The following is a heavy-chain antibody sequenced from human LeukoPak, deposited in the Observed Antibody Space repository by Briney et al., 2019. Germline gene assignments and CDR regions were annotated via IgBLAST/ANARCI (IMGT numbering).Heavy chain of an antibody. J-gene: IGHJ4*02. CDR3: ARTDGYATVTASLGY. D-gene: IGHD4-17*01. V-gene: IGHV3-30*04. Sequence: GRSLRLSCAASGFTFSSYAMHWVRQAPGKGLEWVAVISYDGSNKYYADSVKGRFTNSRDNSKNTLYLQMNSLRAEDTAVYYCARTDGYATVTASLGYWGQGTLVTVSS. CDR1: GFTFSSYA. CDR2: ISYDGSNK.